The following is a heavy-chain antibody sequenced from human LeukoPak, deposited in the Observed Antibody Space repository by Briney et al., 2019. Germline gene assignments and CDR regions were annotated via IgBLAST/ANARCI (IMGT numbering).Heavy chain of an antibody. D-gene: IGHD6-13*01. V-gene: IGHV4-59*01. CDR3: ARGYSSSWNYFDY. Sequence: SETLSLTCAVSGGSISTYYWSWIRQPPGKGLEWIGYIYYSGNTNCNPSLKSRVTISIDTSKKQFSLKLSSVTAADTAVYYCARGYSSSWNYFDYWGQGTLVTVSS. J-gene: IGHJ4*02. CDR1: GGSISTYY. CDR2: IYYSGNT.